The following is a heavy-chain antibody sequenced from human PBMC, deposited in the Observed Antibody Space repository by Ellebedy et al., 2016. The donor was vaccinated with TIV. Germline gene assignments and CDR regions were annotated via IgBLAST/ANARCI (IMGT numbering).Heavy chain of an antibody. J-gene: IGHJ3*02. D-gene: IGHD3-10*02. CDR3: AKSPYYVNAFDI. Sequence: PGGSLRLSCAASGFTFDDYAMHWVRQAPGKGLEWVSGISWNSGSIGYADSVKGRFTISRDNAKNSLYLQMNSLRAEDTALYYCAKSPYYVNAFDIWGQGTMVTVSS. CDR2: ISWNSGSI. V-gene: IGHV3-9*01. CDR1: GFTFDDYA.